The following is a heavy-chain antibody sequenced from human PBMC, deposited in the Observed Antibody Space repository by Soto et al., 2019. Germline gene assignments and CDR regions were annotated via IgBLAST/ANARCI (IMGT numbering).Heavy chain of an antibody. CDR1: FTFSMYS. J-gene: IGHJ5*02. CDR3: TRDQDGSYASSFDP. D-gene: IGHD1-26*01. V-gene: IGHV3-21*01. Sequence: EVQVVESGGGLVQPGGSLRLSCSFTFSMYSMSWVRQAPGKGLEWVASISSGGSYIKYADSVKGRFTISRDNAKNSVSLQMNSRKVDDSAVYFCTRDQDGSYASSFDPWGQGTLVTVSS. CDR2: ISSGGSYI.